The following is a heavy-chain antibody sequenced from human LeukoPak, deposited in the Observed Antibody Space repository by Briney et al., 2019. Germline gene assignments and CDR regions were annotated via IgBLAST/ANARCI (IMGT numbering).Heavy chain of an antibody. D-gene: IGHD6-13*01. CDR3: ARDALAIAAAGPGRFDP. J-gene: IGHJ5*02. CDR1: GYSFTNYP. Sequence: ASVKVSCKPSGYSFTNYPMHWVREAPGQRLEWMGWINVGSGYTKYSQKFQGRVTMTRDTSISTAYMELSRLRSDDTAVYYCARDALAIAAAGPGRFDPWGQGTLVTVSS. V-gene: IGHV1-3*01. CDR2: INVGSGYT.